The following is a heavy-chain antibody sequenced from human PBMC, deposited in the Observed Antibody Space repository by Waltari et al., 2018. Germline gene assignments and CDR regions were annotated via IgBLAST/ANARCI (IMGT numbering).Heavy chain of an antibody. CDR1: GYTFTSYD. CDR3: AREGAYYGDYGMDV. D-gene: IGHD4-17*01. J-gene: IGHJ6*02. V-gene: IGHV1-8*03. CDR2: MNPNSGNT. Sequence: QVQLVQSGAEVKKPGASVKVSCKASGYTFTSYDSNWVRQATGQGLEWMGWMNPNSGNTGYAQKFQGRVTITRNTSISTAYMELSSLRSEDTAVYYCAREGAYYGDYGMDVWGQGTTVTVSS.